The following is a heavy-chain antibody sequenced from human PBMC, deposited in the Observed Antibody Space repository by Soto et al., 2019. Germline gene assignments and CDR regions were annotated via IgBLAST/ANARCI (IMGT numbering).Heavy chain of an antibody. V-gene: IGHV4-39*01. CDR3: FGVLAATLDY. CDR1: GGSITNTNYH. CDR2: LYFRGAT. Sequence: SGTLSLTCSVSGGSITNTNYHWGWIRQAPGKGLEWIGTLYFRGATDYNPSLKSRVTISADTSKNQISLHLSSVTAADMAVYYCFGVLAATLDYWRQGTQV. D-gene: IGHD2-21*02. J-gene: IGHJ4*01.